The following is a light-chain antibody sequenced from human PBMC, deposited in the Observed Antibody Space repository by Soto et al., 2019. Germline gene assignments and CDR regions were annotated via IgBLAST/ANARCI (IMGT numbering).Light chain of an antibody. CDR2: DAS. CDR1: QDISNY. V-gene: IGKV1-33*01. J-gene: IGKJ4*01. CDR3: QQYDNLLSLT. Sequence: DIQMTQSPSSLSASVGDRVTITCQASQDISNYLNWYQQKPGKAPKLLIYDASNLETGVPSRFSGSGSGTDFPFTISILQPEYIATYYCQQYDNLLSLTFGGGTKVEIK.